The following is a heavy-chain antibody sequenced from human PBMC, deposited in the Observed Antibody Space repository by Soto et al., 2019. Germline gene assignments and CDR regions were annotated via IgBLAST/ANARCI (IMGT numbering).Heavy chain of an antibody. CDR2: IYPGDSDT. V-gene: IGHV5-51*01. CDR1: GYSFTSYW. Sequence: GESLKISCKGSGYSFTSYWIGWVRQMPGKGLEWMGIIYPGDSDTRYSPSFQGQVTISAVKSISTAYLQWSSLKASDTAMYYCARQGPPGADYYYYYMDVWGKGTTVTVSS. CDR3: ARQGPPGADYYYYYMDV. D-gene: IGHD7-27*01. J-gene: IGHJ6*03.